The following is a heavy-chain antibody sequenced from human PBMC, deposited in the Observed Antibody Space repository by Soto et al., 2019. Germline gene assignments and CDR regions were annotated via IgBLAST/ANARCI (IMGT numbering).Heavy chain of an antibody. D-gene: IGHD3-3*01. CDR3: AILKILGVVTREVGMDV. V-gene: IGHV3-30*03. CDR2: ISYDGSNK. Sequence: PGGSLRLSCAASGFTFSSYGMHWVRQAPGKGLEWVAVISYDGSNKYYADSVKGRFTISRDNSKNTLYLQMNSLRAEDTAVYYCAILKILGVVTREVGMDVWGKGTTVTVPS. J-gene: IGHJ6*04. CDR1: GFTFSSYG.